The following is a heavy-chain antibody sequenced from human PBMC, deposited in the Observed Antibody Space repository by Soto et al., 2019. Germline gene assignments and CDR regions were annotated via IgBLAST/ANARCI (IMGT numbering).Heavy chain of an antibody. CDR3: AKSRGEDSSGYYDY. V-gene: IGHV3-30*18. J-gene: IGHJ4*02. D-gene: IGHD3-22*01. Sequence: QVQLVESGGGVVQPGRSLRLSCAASGFTFSSYGMHWVRQAPGKGLEWVAVISYDGSNKYYADSVKARFTISRDNSKNTLYLQMNSLRAEDTAVYYWAKSRGEDSSGYYDYWGQGTLVTVSS. CDR2: ISYDGSNK. CDR1: GFTFSSYG.